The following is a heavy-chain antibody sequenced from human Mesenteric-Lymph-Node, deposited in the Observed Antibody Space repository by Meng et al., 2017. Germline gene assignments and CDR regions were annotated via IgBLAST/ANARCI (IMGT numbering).Heavy chain of an antibody. J-gene: IGHJ4*02. D-gene: IGHD4-17*01. CDR3: ARHVYGDSYGF. CDR2: VRYSGTA. Sequence: QPPVHESGQGLVNPSETLSLPCTVSGGSLDNSDYFWDWIRQPPGKGLEWIGSVRYSGTAYYNPSLTSRVTISVDTSKNQFSLNLSSLTAADTAVYYCARHVYGDSYGFWGQGTLVTVSS. V-gene: IGHV4-39*01. CDR1: GGSLDNSDYF.